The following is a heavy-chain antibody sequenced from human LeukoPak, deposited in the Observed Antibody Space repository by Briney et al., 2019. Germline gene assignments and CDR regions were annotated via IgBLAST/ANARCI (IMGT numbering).Heavy chain of an antibody. V-gene: IGHV3-30-3*01. Sequence: PGRSLRLSCAASGFTFSSYAMHWVRQAPGKGLEWVAVISYDGSNKYYADSVKGRFTISRDNSKNTLYLQMNSLRAEDTAVYYCARDSRIHSSGYYWTPFDCCGQATLVTVSS. CDR2: ISYDGSNK. J-gene: IGHJ4*02. D-gene: IGHD3-22*01. CDR1: GFTFSSYA. CDR3: ARDSRIHSSGYYWTPFDC.